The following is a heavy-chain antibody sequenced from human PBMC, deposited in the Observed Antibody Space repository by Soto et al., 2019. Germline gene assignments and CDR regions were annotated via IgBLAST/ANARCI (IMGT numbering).Heavy chain of an antibody. V-gene: IGHV3-23*01. Sequence: EVQLLESGGGLVQPGGSLRLSCAASGFTFRAYDMNWVRQAPGKGLAWVSVINGGGGSIYYADSVKGRFTISRDDSKNTVYLQMNSLRAEDTALYYCRAYSYGQGLDYRGQGTLVTVSS. CDR2: INGGGGSI. J-gene: IGHJ4*02. CDR1: GFTFRAYD. D-gene: IGHD2-15*01. CDR3: RAYSYGQGLDY.